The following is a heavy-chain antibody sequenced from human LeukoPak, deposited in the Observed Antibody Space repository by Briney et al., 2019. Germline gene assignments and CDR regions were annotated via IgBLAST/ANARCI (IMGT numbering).Heavy chain of an antibody. J-gene: IGHJ6*02. CDR1: GFTFRSYD. V-gene: IGHV3-13*01. CDR2: IGTAGDT. Sequence: GGSLRLSCAASGFTFRSYDMHWVRQATGKGLEWVSAIGTAGDTYYPGSVKGRFTISRENAKNSLYLQMNSLRAGDTAVYYCARLLSYYGMDVLGQGTTVTVSS. D-gene: IGHD2-15*01. CDR3: ARLLSYYGMDV.